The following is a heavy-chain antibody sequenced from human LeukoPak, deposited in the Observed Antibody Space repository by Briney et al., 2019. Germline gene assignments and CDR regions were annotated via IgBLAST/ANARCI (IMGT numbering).Heavy chain of an antibody. CDR2: IIPLLGTP. J-gene: IGHJ6*02. CDR3: AEDSSMVTTRAPYYYYYLDV. V-gene: IGHV1-69*13. Sequence: GASVKVSCKAAGGTVTNYAISWVRQAPGQGLEWMGGIIPLLGTPNYAQKFQGRVTITADDSTSTAYMELTSLRSEDTAVYYCAEDSSMVTTRAPYYYYYLDVWGQGTTVTVSS. D-gene: IGHD4-17*01. CDR1: GGTVTNYA.